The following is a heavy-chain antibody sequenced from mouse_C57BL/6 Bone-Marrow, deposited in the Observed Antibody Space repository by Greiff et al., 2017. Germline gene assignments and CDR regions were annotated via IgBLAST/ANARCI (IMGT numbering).Heavy chain of an antibody. J-gene: IGHJ4*01. Sequence: QVQLKQPGAELVKPGASVKLSCKASGYTFTSYWMHWVKQRPGRGLEWIGRIDPNSGGTKYNEKFKSKATLTVDKPSSTAYMQLSSLTSEDSAVYYCARDPITTVVYYYAMDYWGQGTSVTVSS. V-gene: IGHV1-72*01. CDR3: ARDPITTVVYYYAMDY. CDR2: IDPNSGGT. CDR1: GYTFTSYW. D-gene: IGHD1-1*01.